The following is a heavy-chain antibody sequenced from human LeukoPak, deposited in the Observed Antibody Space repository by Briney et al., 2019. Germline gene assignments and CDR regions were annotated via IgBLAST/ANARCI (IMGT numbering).Heavy chain of an antibody. CDR1: GFTVSSNY. D-gene: IGHD5-24*01. V-gene: IGHV3-66*01. J-gene: IGHJ6*02. Sequence: GGSLRLSCAASGFTVSSNYMSWVRQAPGKGLEWVSLIYSGGSTDYADSVKGRFTISRDNSKNTLYLQMNSLRAEDTAVYYCASRDKGYYYGMDVWGQGTTVTVSS. CDR2: IYSGGST. CDR3: ASRDKGYYYGMDV.